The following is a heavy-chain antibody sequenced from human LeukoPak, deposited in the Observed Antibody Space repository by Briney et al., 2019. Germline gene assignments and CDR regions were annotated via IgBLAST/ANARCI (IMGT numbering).Heavy chain of an antibody. J-gene: IGHJ5*02. V-gene: IGHV5-51*01. Sequence: NRGESLKISCKGSGYSFTSYWIGWVRQMPGKGLGWMGIIYPGDSDTRYSPSFQGQVTISADKSISTAYLQWSSLKASDTAMYYCARHGQFEDYWFDPWGQGTLVTVSS. D-gene: IGHD3/OR15-3a*01. CDR2: IYPGDSDT. CDR1: GYSFTSYW. CDR3: ARHGQFEDYWFDP.